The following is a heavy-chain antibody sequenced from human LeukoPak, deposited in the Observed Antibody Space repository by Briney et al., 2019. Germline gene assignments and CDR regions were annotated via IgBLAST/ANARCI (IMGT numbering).Heavy chain of an antibody. CDR3: AREWYYYYYMDV. CDR2: ISSSSTYI. V-gene: IGHV3-21*01. Sequence: PGGSLRPSCAASGFTFSSYNMNWVRQTPGKGLEWVSSISSSSTYIYYADSLKGRFTISRDNAKNSLYLQMNSLRAEDTAVYYCAREWYYYYYMDVWGKGTTVTVSS. CDR1: GFTFSSYN. J-gene: IGHJ6*03.